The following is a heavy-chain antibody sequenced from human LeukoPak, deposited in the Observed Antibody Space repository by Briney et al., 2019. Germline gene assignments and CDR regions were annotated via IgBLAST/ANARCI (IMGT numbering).Heavy chain of an antibody. CDR2: IYYSGST. D-gene: IGHD3-22*01. Sequence: SQTLSLTCIVSGGSISSGDYYWGWIRQPPGKGLEWIGYIYYSGSTYYNPSLKSRVTISVDTSKNQFSLKLSSVTAADTAVYYCARVPFRSYYDSSGYCFDYWGQGTLVTVSS. CDR1: GGSISSGDYY. J-gene: IGHJ4*02. CDR3: ARVPFRSYYDSSGYCFDY. V-gene: IGHV4-30-4*01.